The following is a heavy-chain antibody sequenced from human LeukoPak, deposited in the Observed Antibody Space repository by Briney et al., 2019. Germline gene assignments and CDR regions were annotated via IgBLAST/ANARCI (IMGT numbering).Heavy chain of an antibody. CDR3: ARAPFIVVVPAAFNEYYFDY. CDR2: IIPIFGTA. CDR1: GGTFSSYA. V-gene: IGHV1-69*05. J-gene: IGHJ4*02. Sequence: ASVKVSCKASGGTFSSYAISWVRQAPGQGLEWMGGIIPIFGTANYAQKFQGRVTITTDESTSTAYMELSSLRSEDTAVYYCARAPFIVVVPAAFNEYYFDYWGQGTLVTVSS. D-gene: IGHD2-2*01.